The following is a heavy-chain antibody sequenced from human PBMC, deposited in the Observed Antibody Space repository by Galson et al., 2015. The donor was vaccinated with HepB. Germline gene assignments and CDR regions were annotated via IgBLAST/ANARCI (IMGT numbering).Heavy chain of an antibody. D-gene: IGHD2-2*02. V-gene: IGHV5-10-1*01. CDR3: ARHGGGCSSTSCFTLMVDYYYMDV. CDR1: GYSFTSYW. Sequence: QSGAEVKKPGESLRISCKGSGYSFTSYWISWVRQMPGKGLEWMGRIDPSDSYTNYSPSFQGHVTISADKSISTAYLQWSSLKASDTAMYYCARHGGGCSSTSCFTLMVDYYYMDVWGKGTTVTVSS. J-gene: IGHJ6*03. CDR2: IDPSDSYT.